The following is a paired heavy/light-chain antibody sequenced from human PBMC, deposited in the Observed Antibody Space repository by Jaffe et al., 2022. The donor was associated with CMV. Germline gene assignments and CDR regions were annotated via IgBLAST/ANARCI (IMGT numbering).Heavy chain of an antibody. CDR1: GFTFSSYG. CDR2: IWYDGSNK. D-gene: IGHD5-18*01. V-gene: IGHV3-33*08. J-gene: IGHJ4*02. CDR3: ARDVDTAMVN. Sequence: QVQLVESGGGVVQPGRSLRLSCAASGFTFSSYGMHWVRQAPGKGLEWVAVIWYDGSNKYYADSVKGRFTISRDNSKNTLYLQMNSLRAEDTAVYYCARDVDTAMVNWGQGTLVTVSS.
Light chain of an antibody. V-gene: IGKV3-15*01. J-gene: IGKJ2*01. CDR3: QQYDMWPPGV. CDR2: GAS. CDR1: QSLSSK. Sequence: VMTQSPATLSVSPGERVTLSCRASQSLSSKLAWYQQKPGQAPRLLIYGASTRATGIPARFSGSGSGTEFTLTISSLQSEDFAVYYCQQYDMWPPGVFGQGTKVEIK.